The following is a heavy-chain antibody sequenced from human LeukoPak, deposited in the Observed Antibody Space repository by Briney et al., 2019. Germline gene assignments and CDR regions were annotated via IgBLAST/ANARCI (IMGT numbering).Heavy chain of an antibody. J-gene: IGHJ6*01. Sequence: PGRSLRLSCATSGFTFSSSAMNWVRQAAWQALEWVSSICGSGDITYYADSVKGRFTVSRDNSNNMLYLQMNTLRADDTAIYFCAKGRSVSCYGAMDVWGQGTTVIVSS. V-gene: IGHV3-23*01. CDR3: AKGRSVSCYGAMDV. CDR2: ICGSGDIT. CDR1: GFTFSSSA. D-gene: IGHD2-2*01.